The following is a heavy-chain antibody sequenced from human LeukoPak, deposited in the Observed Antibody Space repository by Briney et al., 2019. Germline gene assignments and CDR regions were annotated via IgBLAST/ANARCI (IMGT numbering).Heavy chain of an antibody. Sequence: ASVRVSCKASGYTFTSYDINWVRQAPGQGLEWMGWMNPNSGNTGYAQKFQGRVTMTRNTSISTAYMELSSLRSEDTAVYYCARVTFGGVVADSDYWGQGTLVTVSS. CDR1: GYTFTSYD. V-gene: IGHV1-8*01. CDR3: ARVTFGGVVADSDY. D-gene: IGHD3-16*02. J-gene: IGHJ4*02. CDR2: MNPNSGNT.